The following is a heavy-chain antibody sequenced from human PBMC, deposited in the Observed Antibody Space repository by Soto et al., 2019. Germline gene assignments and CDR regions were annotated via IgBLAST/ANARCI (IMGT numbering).Heavy chain of an antibody. CDR3: ARGRTTSVTTLAYFDY. J-gene: IGHJ4*02. Sequence: SETLSLTCTVSGGSISSYYWSWIRQPPGKGLEWIGYIYYSGSTNYNPSLKSRVTISVDTSKNQFSLKLSSVTAADTAVYYCARGRTTSVTTLAYFDYWGQGTLVTVSS. D-gene: IGHD4-17*01. V-gene: IGHV4-59*01. CDR1: GGSISSYY. CDR2: IYYSGST.